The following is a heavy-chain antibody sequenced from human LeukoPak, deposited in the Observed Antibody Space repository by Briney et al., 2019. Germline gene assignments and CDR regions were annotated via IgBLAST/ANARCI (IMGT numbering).Heavy chain of an antibody. Sequence: SETLSLTCAVYGGSFSGYYWSWIRQPPGKGLEWIGYIFYSGRTSYNPSLKSRVTISVDTSKNHFSLTLTSVTAADTAVYYCARGQKYIYGYTVTELGSRYFDYWGQGTLVTVSS. CDR2: IFYSGRT. J-gene: IGHJ4*02. CDR3: ARGQKYIYGYTVTELGSRYFDY. D-gene: IGHD5-18*01. CDR1: GGSFSGYY. V-gene: IGHV4-59*01.